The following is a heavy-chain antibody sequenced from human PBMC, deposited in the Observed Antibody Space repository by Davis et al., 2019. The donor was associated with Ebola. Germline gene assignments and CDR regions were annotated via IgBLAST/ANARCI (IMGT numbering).Heavy chain of an antibody. J-gene: IGHJ4*02. D-gene: IGHD4/OR15-4a*01. V-gene: IGHV5-51*01. Sequence: GESLKISCQGSGYQFTSHWIGWVRQMPGKGLELTGLIYPGDSETRYNPSFQGQVTISADNSITTAYLQWTNLKASDTAMYYCVRIFGAKKFDYWGKGTLVTVSS. CDR1: GYQFTSHW. CDR3: VRIFGAKKFDY. CDR2: IYPGDSET.